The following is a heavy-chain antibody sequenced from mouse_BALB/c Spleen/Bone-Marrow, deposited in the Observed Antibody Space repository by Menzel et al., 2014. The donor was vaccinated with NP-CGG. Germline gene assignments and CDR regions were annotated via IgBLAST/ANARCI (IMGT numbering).Heavy chain of an antibody. CDR1: GFDFSRYW. V-gene: IGHV4-1*02. J-gene: IGHJ1*01. CDR2: INPDSSTI. Sequence: EVQRVESGGGLVQPGGSLKLSCAASGFDFSRYWMSWVRQAPGKGLEWIGEINPDSSTINYTPSLKDKFIISRDNAKNTLYLQMSKVRSEDTALYYCAKASWDVSGYFDVWGAGTTVTVSS. D-gene: IGHD4-1*01. CDR3: AKASWDVSGYFDV.